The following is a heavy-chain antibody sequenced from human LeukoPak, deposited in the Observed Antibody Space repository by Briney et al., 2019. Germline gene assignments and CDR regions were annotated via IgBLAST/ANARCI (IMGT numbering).Heavy chain of an antibody. D-gene: IGHD3-22*01. Sequence: GGSLRLSCAASGFTFSSYAMSWVRQAPGKGLEWVSAISGSGGSTYYADSVKGWFTISRDNSKNTLYLQMNSLRAEDTAVYYCAKALEYYYDNHDYWGQGTLVTVSS. CDR3: AKALEYYYDNHDY. J-gene: IGHJ4*02. V-gene: IGHV3-23*01. CDR1: GFTFSSYA. CDR2: ISGSGGST.